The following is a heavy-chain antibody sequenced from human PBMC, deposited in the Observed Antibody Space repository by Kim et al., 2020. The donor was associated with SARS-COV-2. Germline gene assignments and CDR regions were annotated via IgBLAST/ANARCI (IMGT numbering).Heavy chain of an antibody. Sequence: GGSLRLSCAASGFTFSSYWMHWVRQAPGKGLVWVSRIKSDGSSTSYADFVKGRFTISRDNAKNTLYLQMNSLRAEDTAVYYCAKGMSGQNRDFYYYGVDVGGQGPAVTSSS. D-gene: IGHD1-1*01. CDR3: AKGMSGQNRDFYYYGVDV. J-gene: IGHJ6*02. V-gene: IGHV3-74*01. CDR2: IKSDGSST. CDR1: GFTFSSYW.